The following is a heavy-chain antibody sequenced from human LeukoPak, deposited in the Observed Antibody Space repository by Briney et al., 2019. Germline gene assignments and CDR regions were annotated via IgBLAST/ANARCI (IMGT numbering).Heavy chain of an antibody. Sequence: GGSLRLSCAASGFTFSSYSMNWVRQAPGKGLEWVSSISSSSSYIYYADSVKGRFTISRDNAKNSLYLQMNSLRAEDTAVYYCARDVITIFGVVTLFDPWGQGTLVTVSS. CDR1: GFTFSSYS. D-gene: IGHD3-3*01. V-gene: IGHV3-21*01. J-gene: IGHJ5*02. CDR2: ISSSSSYI. CDR3: ARDVITIFGVVTLFDP.